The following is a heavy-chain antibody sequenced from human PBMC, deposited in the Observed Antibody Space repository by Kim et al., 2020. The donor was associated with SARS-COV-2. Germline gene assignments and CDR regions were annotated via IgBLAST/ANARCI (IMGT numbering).Heavy chain of an antibody. V-gene: IGHV4-59*01. CDR2: IYYSGST. CDR3: ASQAAPPYYYDSSGYSEQPRDAFDI. J-gene: IGHJ3*02. CDR1: GGSISSYY. D-gene: IGHD3-22*01. Sequence: SETLSLTCTVSGGSISSYYWSWIRQPPGKGLEWIGYIYYSGSTNYNPSLKSRVTISVDTSKNHFSLKLSSVTAADTAVYYCASQAAPPYYYDSSGYSEQPRDAFDIWGQGTMVTVSS.